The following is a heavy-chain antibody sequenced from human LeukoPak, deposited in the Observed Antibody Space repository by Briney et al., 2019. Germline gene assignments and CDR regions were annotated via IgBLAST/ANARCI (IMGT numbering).Heavy chain of an antibody. CDR2: IKYDGNEE. Sequence: PGGSLRLSCAASGFTFSSYWMSWMRQAPGKGLEWVANIKYDGNEEYYVDSVKGRFTISRDNAKNSLYLQMNSLRAEDTALYYCAKGAYYYDSSGYYFGYWGQGTLVTVSS. D-gene: IGHD3-22*01. V-gene: IGHV3-7*03. J-gene: IGHJ4*02. CDR3: AKGAYYYDSSGYYFGY. CDR1: GFTFSSYW.